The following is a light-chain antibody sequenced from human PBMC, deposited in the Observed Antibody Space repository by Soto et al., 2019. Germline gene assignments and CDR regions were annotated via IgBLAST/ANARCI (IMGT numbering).Light chain of an antibody. V-gene: IGKV3-15*01. CDR2: GAS. CDR3: QQYNNWPPIT. Sequence: EIEMTQNPATMALDPGERVTLSCRASESVSTNLAWYQQKAGQAPRLLIYGASTRATGIPARFSGSGSGTEFTLTISSLQYEDFAVYYSQQYNNWPPITFGQGTRLEIK. CDR1: ESVSTN. J-gene: IGKJ5*01.